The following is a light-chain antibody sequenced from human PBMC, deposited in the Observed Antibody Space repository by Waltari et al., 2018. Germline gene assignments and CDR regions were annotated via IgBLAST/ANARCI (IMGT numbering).Light chain of an antibody. V-gene: IGKV2-30*02. CDR1: QSLVHSDGNTY. Sequence: DVVMTQSPLSLPVTLGQPATISCRSSQSLVHSDGNTYLNWFQQRPGQSPRRLIYKVFNRDSGVPDRFSGSGSGTDFTLTISRVEAEDVGTYYCMQATQWPLTFGQGTKVEIK. J-gene: IGKJ1*01. CDR3: MQATQWPLT. CDR2: KVF.